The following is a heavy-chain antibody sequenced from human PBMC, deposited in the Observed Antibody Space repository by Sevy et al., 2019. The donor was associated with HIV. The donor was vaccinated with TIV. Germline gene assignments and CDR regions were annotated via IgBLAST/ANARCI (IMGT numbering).Heavy chain of an antibody. J-gene: IGHJ4*02. D-gene: IGHD5-18*01. Sequence: ASVKVSCKASGYTFTGQYIHWVRQAPGQGLEWMGWINPNSGDTNYAQEFQGRVTMTRDTSISTAYMGLSGLKFDDTAVYYCSRDLRLRGYSYGCFDYWGQGTLVTVSS. CDR1: GYTFTGQY. CDR3: SRDLRLRGYSYGCFDY. CDR2: INPNSGDT. V-gene: IGHV1-2*02.